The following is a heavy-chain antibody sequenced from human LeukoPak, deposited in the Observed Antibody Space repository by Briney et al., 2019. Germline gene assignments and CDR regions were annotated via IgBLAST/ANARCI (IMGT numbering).Heavy chain of an antibody. D-gene: IGHD2-2*01. Sequence: PSETLSLTCTVSGGSISSSSYYWGWIRQPPGKGLEWIGSIYYSGSTYYNPSLKSRVTISVDTSKNQFSLKLSSETAADTAVYYCARLRRAAATFDYWGQGTLVTVSS. V-gene: IGHV4-39*01. J-gene: IGHJ4*02. CDR3: ARLRRAAATFDY. CDR2: IYYSGST. CDR1: GGSISSSSYY.